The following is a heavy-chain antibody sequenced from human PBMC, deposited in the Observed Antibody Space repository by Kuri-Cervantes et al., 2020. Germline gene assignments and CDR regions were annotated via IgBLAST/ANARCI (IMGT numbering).Heavy chain of an antibody. V-gene: IGHV4-4*02. Sequence: SETLSLTCAVSGDSISSDKYWSWVRQSPGKGLEWIGEIYHSGSTNYNPSLKSRITISVDTSKNQFSLRLSSVTAADTAVYYCALESGGTNSFDYWGQGTLVTVSS. CDR1: GDSISSDKY. CDR3: ALESGGTNSFDY. D-gene: IGHD2-15*01. J-gene: IGHJ4*02. CDR2: IYHSGST.